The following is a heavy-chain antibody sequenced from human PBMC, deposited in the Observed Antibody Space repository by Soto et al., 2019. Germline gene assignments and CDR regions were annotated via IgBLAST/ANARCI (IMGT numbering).Heavy chain of an antibody. CDR1: GGSISSYY. CDR3: ARADRSSTSCPVDP. J-gene: IGHJ5*02. D-gene: IGHD2-2*01. CDR2: IYYSGST. Sequence: SETLSLTCTVSGGSISSYYWSWIRQPPGKGLEWIGYIYYSGSTNYNPSLKSRVTISVDTSKNQFSLKLSSVTAADTAVYYCARADRSSTSCPVDPWGQGTLVTVS. V-gene: IGHV4-59*08.